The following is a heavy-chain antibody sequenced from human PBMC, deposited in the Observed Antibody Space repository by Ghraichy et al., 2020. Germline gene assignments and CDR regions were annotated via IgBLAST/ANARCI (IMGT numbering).Heavy chain of an antibody. Sequence: GGSLRLSCAASGFTFSSYAMSWVRQAPGKGLEWVSAISGSGGSTYYADSVKGRFTISRDNSKNTLYLQMNSLRAEDTAVYYCANYYGSGSYYGSFDYWGQGTLVTVSS. CDR3: ANYYGSGSYYGSFDY. CDR1: GFTFSSYA. CDR2: ISGSGGST. V-gene: IGHV3-23*01. J-gene: IGHJ4*02. D-gene: IGHD3-10*01.